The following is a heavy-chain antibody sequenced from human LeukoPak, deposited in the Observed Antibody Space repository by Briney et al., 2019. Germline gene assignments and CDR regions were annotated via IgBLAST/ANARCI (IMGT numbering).Heavy chain of an antibody. J-gene: IGHJ4*02. V-gene: IGHV4-34*01. CDR1: GGSFSGYY. CDR2: INHSGST. D-gene: IGHD3-10*01. Sequence: SETLSLTCAVYGGSFSGYYWSWIRQPPGKGLEWIGEINHSGSTNYNPSLKSRVTISVDTSKNQFSLKLNSVTAADTAVYYCARGGLPRNTMVRGVKTFDYWGQGTLVTVSS. CDR3: ARGGLPRNTMVRGVKTFDY.